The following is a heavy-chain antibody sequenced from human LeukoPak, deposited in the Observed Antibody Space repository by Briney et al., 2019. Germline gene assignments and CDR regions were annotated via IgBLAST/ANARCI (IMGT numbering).Heavy chain of an antibody. CDR3: AKLGEPAVNAFDI. CDR2: ISGSGGSS. D-gene: IGHD2-2*01. J-gene: IGHJ3*02. Sequence: GGSLRLSCAASGFTFSSYAMSWVRQAPGKGLEWVSAISGSGGSSYYADSVKGRFTISRDNSKNTLYLQMNSLRAEDTAVYYCAKLGEPAVNAFDIWGQGTMVTVSS. CDR1: GFTFSSYA. V-gene: IGHV3-23*01.